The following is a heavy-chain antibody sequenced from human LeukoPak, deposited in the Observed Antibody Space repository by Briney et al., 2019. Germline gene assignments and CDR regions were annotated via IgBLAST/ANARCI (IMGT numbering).Heavy chain of an antibody. CDR3: ARVAYGAQAFDI. V-gene: IGHV3-30*03. J-gene: IGHJ3*02. CDR1: GFTFNSYA. D-gene: IGHD4-17*01. Sequence: GGSLRLSCAASGFTFNSYAMHWVRQAPGKGLEWVAVILYDGSNKYYADSVKGRFTISRDNSKNTLYLQMNSLGAEDTAVYYCARVAYGAQAFDIWGQGTMVTVSS. CDR2: ILYDGSNK.